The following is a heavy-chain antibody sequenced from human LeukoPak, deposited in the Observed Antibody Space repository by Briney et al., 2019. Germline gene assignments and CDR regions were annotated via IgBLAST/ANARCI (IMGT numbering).Heavy chain of an antibody. J-gene: IGHJ4*02. D-gene: IGHD2-15*01. V-gene: IGHV3-23*01. CDR1: GFTLSSYA. Sequence: GGSLRLSCAGSGFTLSSYAMIWVRQAPGKGLEWISAITDSGSDTFHADSVKGRFTISRDNSKNTLYLQMDSLRADDSAVYYCAKGSANARPYYFDYWGQGVLVTVSS. CDR3: AKGSANARPYYFDY. CDR2: ITDSGSDT.